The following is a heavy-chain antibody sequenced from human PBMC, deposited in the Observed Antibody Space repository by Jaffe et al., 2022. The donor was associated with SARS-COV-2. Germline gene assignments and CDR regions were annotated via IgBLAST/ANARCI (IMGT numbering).Heavy chain of an antibody. CDR2: MNPNSGNT. J-gene: IGHJ4*02. CDR1: GYTFTSYD. D-gene: IGHD6-6*01. CDR3: ARELSSIAARPFDY. V-gene: IGHV1-8*01. Sequence: QVQLVQSGAEVKKPGASVKVSCKASGYTFTSYDINWVRQATGQGLEWMGWMNPNSGNTGYAQKFQGRVTMTRNTSISTAYMELSSLRSEDTAVYYCARELSSIAARPFDYWGQGTLVTVSS.